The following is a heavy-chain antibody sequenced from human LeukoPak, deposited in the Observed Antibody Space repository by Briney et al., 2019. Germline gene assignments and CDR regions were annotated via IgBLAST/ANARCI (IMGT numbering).Heavy chain of an antibody. J-gene: IGHJ4*02. CDR2: INHSGST. Sequence: SETLSLTCAVYGGSFSGYYWSWIRQPPGKGLEWIGEINHSGSTNYNPSLKSRVTISVDTSKNQFSLKLSSVTAADTAVYYCARLLTVCSSTSCYAPYFDYWGQGTLVTVSS. CDR1: GGSFSGYY. CDR3: ARLLTVCSSTSCYAPYFDY. V-gene: IGHV4-34*01. D-gene: IGHD2-2*01.